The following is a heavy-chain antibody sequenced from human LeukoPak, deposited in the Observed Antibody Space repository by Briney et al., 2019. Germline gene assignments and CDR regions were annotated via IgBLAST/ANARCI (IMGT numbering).Heavy chain of an antibody. CDR2: ISAYNGNT. CDR3: ARDGHKGYCSGGSCRYGMDV. Sequence: ASVKVSCKASGYTFTSYGISWVRQAPGQGLEWMGWISAYNGNTNYAQKLQGRVTMTTDTSTSTAYMELRSLRSDDTAVYYCARDGHKGYCSGGSCRYGMDVWGQGTTVTVS. CDR1: GYTFTSYG. J-gene: IGHJ6*02. V-gene: IGHV1-18*01. D-gene: IGHD2-15*01.